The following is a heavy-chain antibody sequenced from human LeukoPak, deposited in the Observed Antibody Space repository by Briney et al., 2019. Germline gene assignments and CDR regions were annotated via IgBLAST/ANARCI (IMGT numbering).Heavy chain of an antibody. V-gene: IGHV4-61*01. CDR1: GGSLSSGSYY. D-gene: IGHD2-15*01. Sequence: SETLSLTCTVSGGSLSSGSYYWSWIRQPPGKGLEWIGYIYYSGSTNYNPSLKSRVTISVDTSKNQFSLKLSSVTAADTAVYYCARDPLYCSGGSCYRGAFDIWGQGTMVTVSS. J-gene: IGHJ3*02. CDR2: IYYSGST. CDR3: ARDPLYCSGGSCYRGAFDI.